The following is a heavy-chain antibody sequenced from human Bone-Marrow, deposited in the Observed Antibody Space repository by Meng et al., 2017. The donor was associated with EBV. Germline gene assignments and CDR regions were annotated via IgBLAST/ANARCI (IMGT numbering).Heavy chain of an antibody. CDR3: ARQSARQLVPYY. Sequence: VPLRAWGAGLLKPWETLSLTCAVHGGSFSGYYWSWIRQPPGKGLEGMGEINHSGSTNYNPSLKSRVTISVDTSKNQFSLKLSSVTAADTAVYYCARQSARQLVPYYWGQGTLVTVSS. D-gene: IGHD6-6*01. V-gene: IGHV4-34*01. CDR1: GGSFSGYY. J-gene: IGHJ4*02. CDR2: INHSGST.